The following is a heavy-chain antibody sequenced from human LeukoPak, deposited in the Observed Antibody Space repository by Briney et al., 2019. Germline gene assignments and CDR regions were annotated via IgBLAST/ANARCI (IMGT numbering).Heavy chain of an antibody. D-gene: IGHD6-13*01. J-gene: IGHJ5*02. Sequence: GGALTLSCAASGFTFRGSAMHWVRQASGKGLEWVGRIRSKANSYATAYAASVKGRFTISRDDSKNTAYLQMNSLKTEDTAVYYCTRLVLDSSSSPWGQGTLVTVSS. CDR2: IRSKANSYAT. V-gene: IGHV3-73*01. CDR3: TRLVLDSSSSP. CDR1: GFTFRGSA.